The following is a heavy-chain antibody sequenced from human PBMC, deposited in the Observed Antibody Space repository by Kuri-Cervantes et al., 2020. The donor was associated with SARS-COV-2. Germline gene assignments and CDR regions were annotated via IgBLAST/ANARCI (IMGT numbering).Heavy chain of an antibody. CDR2: IYSGGST. J-gene: IGHJ6*02. V-gene: IGHV3-53*01. CDR3: ARERYGDYVSPYQYYGMDV. D-gene: IGHD4-17*01. Sequence: LSLTCAASGFTVRSNYMSWVRQAPGKGREWVSVIYSGGSTYYADSVEGRFTISRDSSKNMLYLQMNSLRAEDTAVYYCARERYGDYVSPYQYYGMDVWGQGTTVTVSS. CDR1: GFTVRSNY.